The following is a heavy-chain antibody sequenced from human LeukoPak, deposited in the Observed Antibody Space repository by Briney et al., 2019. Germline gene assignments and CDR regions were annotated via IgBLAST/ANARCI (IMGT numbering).Heavy chain of an antibody. V-gene: IGHV4-59*01. D-gene: IGHD3-10*01. CDR2: VYYSGRT. J-gene: IGHJ5*02. CDR3: ARLGLGDEACWFDP. CDR1: GGSINTYY. Sequence: SETLSLTCTVSGGSINTYYWSWIRQPPGKGLEWIGFVYYSGRTSYNPSLKSRVTISVDTSRSQFSLRLSSVTAADTAMYYCARLGLGDEACWFDPWGQGTLVTVSS.